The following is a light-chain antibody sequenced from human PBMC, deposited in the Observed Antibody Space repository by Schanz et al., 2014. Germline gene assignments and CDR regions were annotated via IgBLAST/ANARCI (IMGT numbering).Light chain of an antibody. CDR2: DAS. Sequence: DIQMTQSPSTLSASVGDRVTITCRASQSISSWLAWYQQKPGKAPKVLIYDASSLESGVPSRFSGSGSGTEFTLTISSLQPEDVATYYCQKYNSAPLTFGGGTKVEIK. CDR3: QKYNSAPLT. CDR1: QSISSW. V-gene: IGKV1-5*01. J-gene: IGKJ4*01.